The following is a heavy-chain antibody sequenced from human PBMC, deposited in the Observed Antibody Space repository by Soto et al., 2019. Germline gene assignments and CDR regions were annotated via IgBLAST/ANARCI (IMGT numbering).Heavy chain of an antibody. J-gene: IGHJ6*02. CDR2: MNPNSGNT. D-gene: IGHD3-22*01. CDR3: ARGRGDYYDSSGTGRLDV. Sequence: TSSTLSCKASGYTYTSYDMKWVRPDPGQGLEWMGWMNPNSGNTGYAQKFQGRVTMTRNTSISTAYMELSSLRSEDTAVYYCARGRGDYYDSSGTGRLDVWGQATMVNVSS. CDR1: GYTYTSYD. V-gene: IGHV1-8*01.